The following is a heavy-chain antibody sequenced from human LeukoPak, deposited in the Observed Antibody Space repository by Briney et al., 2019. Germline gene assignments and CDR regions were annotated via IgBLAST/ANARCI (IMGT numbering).Heavy chain of an antibody. Sequence: GESLKISCKGSGYSFTGYWIGWVRQMPGKGLEWMGIIYPGDSDTRYSPSFQGQVTISADKSISTAYLQWSSLKASDTAMYYCAIWAGYYDSSGYYSYWFDPWGQGTLVTVSS. CDR3: AIWAGYYDSSGYYSYWFDP. CDR2: IYPGDSDT. J-gene: IGHJ5*02. V-gene: IGHV5-51*01. D-gene: IGHD3-22*01. CDR1: GYSFTGYW.